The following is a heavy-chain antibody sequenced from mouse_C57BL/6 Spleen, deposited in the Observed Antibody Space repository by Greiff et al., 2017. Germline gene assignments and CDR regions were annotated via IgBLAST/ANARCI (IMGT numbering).Heavy chain of an antibody. V-gene: IGHV5-17*01. CDR2: ISSGSSTI. Sequence: EVQLVESGGGLVKPGGSLKLSCAASGFTFSDYGMHWVRQAPEKGLEWVAYISSGSSTIYYADTVKGRFTISRDNAKNTLFLQMTSLRSEDTAMYYSARPITTVVAKDWYFDVWGTGTTVTVSS. J-gene: IGHJ1*03. CDR3: ARPITTVVAKDWYFDV. CDR1: GFTFSDYG. D-gene: IGHD1-1*01.